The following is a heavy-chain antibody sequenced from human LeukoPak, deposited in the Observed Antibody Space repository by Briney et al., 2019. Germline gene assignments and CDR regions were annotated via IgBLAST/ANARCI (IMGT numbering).Heavy chain of an antibody. Sequence: GGSLRLSCAASGFTFNYAWMSWVRQVPGKGLEWVGRIKSKTDGGTTDYAAPVKGRFTISRDDSKNTVFLQMSSLKTEDTAVYYCTTDPTSSGYSSSWYGLYWGQGTLVTVSS. CDR1: GFTFNYAW. CDR3: TTDPTSSGYSSSWYGLY. D-gene: IGHD6-13*01. CDR2: IKSKTDGGTT. V-gene: IGHV3-15*01. J-gene: IGHJ4*02.